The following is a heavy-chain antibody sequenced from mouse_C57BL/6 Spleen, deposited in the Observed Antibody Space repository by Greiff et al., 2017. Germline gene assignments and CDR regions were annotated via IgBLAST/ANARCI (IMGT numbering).Heavy chain of an antibody. CDR3: TRSGLYYYGSSYGY. Sequence: VQLQQSGAELVRPGASVTLSCKASGYTFTDYEMHWVKQTPVHGLEWIGAIDPETGGTAYNQKFKGKAILTADKSSSTAYMELRSLTSEDSAVYYCTRSGLYYYGSSYGYWGQGTTLTVSS. V-gene: IGHV1-15*01. CDR1: GYTFTDYE. CDR2: IDPETGGT. J-gene: IGHJ2*01. D-gene: IGHD1-1*01.